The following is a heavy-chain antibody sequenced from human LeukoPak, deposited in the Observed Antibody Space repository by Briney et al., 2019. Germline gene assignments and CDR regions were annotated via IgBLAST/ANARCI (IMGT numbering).Heavy chain of an antibody. J-gene: IGHJ6*02. CDR3: AKEGKAVAGSEYYYYGMDV. Sequence: PGRSLRLSCAASGFTFSSYGMHWVRQAPGKGLEWVAVISYGGSNKYYADSVKGRFTISRDNSKNTLYLQMNSLRAEDTAVYYCAKEGKAVAGSEYYYYGMDVWGQGTTVTVSS. CDR2: ISYGGSNK. CDR1: GFTFSSYG. V-gene: IGHV3-30*18. D-gene: IGHD6-19*01.